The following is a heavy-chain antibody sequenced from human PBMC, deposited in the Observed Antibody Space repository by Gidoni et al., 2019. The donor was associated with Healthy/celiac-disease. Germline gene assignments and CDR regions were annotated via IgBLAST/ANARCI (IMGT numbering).Heavy chain of an antibody. D-gene: IGHD3-3*01. CDR3: ARDRRYYDFSFDT. J-gene: IGHJ5*02. V-gene: IGHV1-69*09. CDR1: AGTFSSYA. CDR2: IIPILGIA. Sequence: QLQLLQSGAEVTKPGSSVKVSCKASAGTFSSYAISWVRQAPGQGLEWMGRIIPILGIANYAQKFQGRVTITADKSTSTAYMELSSLRSEDTAVYYCARDRRYYDFSFDTWGQGTLVTVSS.